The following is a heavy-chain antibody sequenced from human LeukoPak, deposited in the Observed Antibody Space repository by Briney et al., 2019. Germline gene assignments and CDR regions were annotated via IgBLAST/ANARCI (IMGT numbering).Heavy chain of an antibody. CDR1: GGSISTSYS. CDR3: ARQQYRSGSTYHIDY. CDR2: FYYSGST. V-gene: IGHV4-39*01. D-gene: IGHD6-19*01. Sequence: SETLCLTCTVSGGSISTSYSWGWFRQPPGKGLEWIGTFYYSGSTYYNPSLKGRVTISVDTSKNQFSLKLSSITAADTAVYYCARQQYRSGSTYHIDYWGQGTLGTVSS. J-gene: IGHJ4*02.